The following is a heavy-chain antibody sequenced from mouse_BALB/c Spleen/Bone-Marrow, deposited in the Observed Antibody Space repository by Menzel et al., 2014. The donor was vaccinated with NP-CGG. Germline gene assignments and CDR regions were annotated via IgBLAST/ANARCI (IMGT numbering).Heavy chain of an antibody. Sequence: EVKLVESGGDLVKPGGSLKLSCAASGFTFSDYYMYWVRQTPEKRLEWVATISDGGSYTYYPDSVKGRFPISRDNAKNSMCLHRSSLEAEESAMYYCARDGDCKCAWFAYWGRGTLVTVAA. CDR3: ARDGDCKCAWFAY. V-gene: IGHV5-4*02. CDR1: GFTFSDYY. J-gene: IGHJ3*01. D-gene: IGHD1-3*01. CDR2: ISDGGSYT.